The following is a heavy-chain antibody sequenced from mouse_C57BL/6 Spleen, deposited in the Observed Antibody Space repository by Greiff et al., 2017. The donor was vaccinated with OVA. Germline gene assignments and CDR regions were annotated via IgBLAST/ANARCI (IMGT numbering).Heavy chain of an antibody. Sequence: EVKLVESGGDLVKPGGSLKLSCAASGFTFSSYGMSWVRQTPDKRLEWVATISSGGSYTYYPDSVKGRFTISRDNAKNTLYLQMSSLKSEDTAMYYCARHDYYGSYYYAMDYWGQGTSVTVSS. CDR3: ARHDYYGSYYYAMDY. D-gene: IGHD2-1*01. J-gene: IGHJ4*01. V-gene: IGHV5-6*01. CDR1: GFTFSSYG. CDR2: ISSGGSYT.